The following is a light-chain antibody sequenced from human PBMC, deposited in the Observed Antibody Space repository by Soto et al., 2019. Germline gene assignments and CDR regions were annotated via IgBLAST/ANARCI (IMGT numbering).Light chain of an antibody. CDR2: EVT. CDR1: SSDVGGYNY. V-gene: IGLV2-14*01. CDR3: SSYTSSSPWV. Sequence: QSALTQPASVSGSPGQSITISCTGTSSDVGGYNYVSWYQQHPGKAPNLMIYEVTNRPAGVSDRFSGSRSGNTASLTISGLQAEDESDYYCSSYTSSSPWVFGGGTKVTVL. J-gene: IGLJ3*02.